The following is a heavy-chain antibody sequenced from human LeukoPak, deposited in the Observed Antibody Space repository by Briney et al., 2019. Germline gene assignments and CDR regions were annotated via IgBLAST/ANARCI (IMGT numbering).Heavy chain of an antibody. D-gene: IGHD6-19*01. J-gene: IGHJ4*02. Sequence: SETLSLTCAVYGGSFSGYYWSWIRQPPGKGLEWTGEINHSGSTNYNPSLKSRVTVSVDTSKNQFSLKLSSVTAADTAVYYCARSGSGWYGGYFDYWGQGTLVTVSS. CDR1: GGSFSGYY. CDR2: INHSGST. V-gene: IGHV4-34*01. CDR3: ARSGSGWYGGYFDY.